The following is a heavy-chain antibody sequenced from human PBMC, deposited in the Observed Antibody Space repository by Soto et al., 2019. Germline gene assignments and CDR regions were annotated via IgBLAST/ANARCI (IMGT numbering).Heavy chain of an antibody. J-gene: IGHJ6*03. Sequence: PSETLSLTCAVYGGSFSGYYWSWIRQPPGKGLEWIGEINHSGSTNYNPSLKSRVTISVDTSKNQFSLKLSSVTAADTAVYYCAGECVVRVYAIRRPMYVWGKGSTVIVSS. V-gene: IGHV4-34*01. CDR3: AGECVVRVYAIRRPMYV. CDR2: INHSGST. D-gene: IGHD2-8*01. CDR1: GGSFSGYY.